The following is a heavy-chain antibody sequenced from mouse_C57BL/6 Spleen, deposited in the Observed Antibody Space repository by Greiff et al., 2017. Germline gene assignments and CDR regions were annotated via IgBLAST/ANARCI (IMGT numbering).Heavy chain of an antibody. CDR1: GYTFTSYW. V-gene: IGHV1-69*01. J-gene: IGHJ2*01. CDR3: ARRKNVYFDY. Sequence: VPLQQPGAELVMPGASVKLSCKASGYTFTSYWMHWVKQRPGPGLEWIGEIDPSDSYTNYNQKFKGKATLTVDKSSSTAYMQLSSLTSEDSAVYYCARRKNVYFDYWGQGTTLTVSS. CDR2: IDPSDSYT.